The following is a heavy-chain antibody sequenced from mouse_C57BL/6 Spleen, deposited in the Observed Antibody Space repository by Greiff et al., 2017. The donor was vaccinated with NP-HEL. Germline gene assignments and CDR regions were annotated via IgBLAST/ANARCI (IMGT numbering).Heavy chain of an antibody. J-gene: IGHJ1*03. V-gene: IGHV5-12*01. CDR2: ISNGGGST. CDR3: ARQYYGSSYVKYFDV. CDR1: GFTFSDYY. Sequence: EVKVEESGGGLVQPGGSLKLSCAASGFTFSDYYMYWVRQTPEKRLEWVAYISNGGGSTYYPDTVKGRFTISRDNAKNTLYLQMSRLKSEDTAMYYCARQYYGSSYVKYFDVWGTGTTVTVSS. D-gene: IGHD1-1*01.